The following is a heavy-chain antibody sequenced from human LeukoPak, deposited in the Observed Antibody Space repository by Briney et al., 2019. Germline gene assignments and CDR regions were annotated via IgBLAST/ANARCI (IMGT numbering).Heavy chain of an antibody. Sequence: SETLSLTCTVSGGSISSSSYYWGWIRQPPTKGLEWIGSMYASGNTYYNPSLKSRVTIFVNTSVDTSRNQFSLKLSSVTAADTAVYYCARHPSVTTFLFDYWGQGTLVTVSS. CDR2: MYASGNT. CDR1: GGSISSSSYY. V-gene: IGHV4-39*01. D-gene: IGHD2/OR15-2a*01. J-gene: IGHJ4*02. CDR3: ARHPSVTTFLFDY.